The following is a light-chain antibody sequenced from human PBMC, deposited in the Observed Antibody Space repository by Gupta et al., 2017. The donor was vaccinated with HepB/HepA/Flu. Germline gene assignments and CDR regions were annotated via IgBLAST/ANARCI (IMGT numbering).Light chain of an antibody. V-gene: IGLV1-47*02. J-gene: IGLJ2*01. CDR3: VGSDAGISSLV. CDR1: SSNIGNDN. CDR2: YQY. Sequence: QSVLIQPPSASGTPGHIVTISCSGTSSNIGNDNVYWYQQLPATAPKLLIVYQYQRPSGVSDRVLSDTSANYASSPTSVLRSEEEADDYCVGSDAGISSLVFGRGIQLTVL.